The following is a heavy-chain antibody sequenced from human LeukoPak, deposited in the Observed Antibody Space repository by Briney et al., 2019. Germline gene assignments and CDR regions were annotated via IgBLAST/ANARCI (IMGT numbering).Heavy chain of an antibody. D-gene: IGHD3-3*01. CDR3: ARDGIEVLRFLEWSLDY. CDR1: GGTFSSYA. V-gene: IGHV1-69*13. CDR2: IIPIFGTA. Sequence: GASVKVSCKASGGTFSSYAISWVRQAPGQGLEWMGGIIPIFGTANYAQKFQGRVTITADESTSTAYMELSSLRSEDTAVYYCARDGIEVLRFLEWSLDYWGQGTLVTVSS. J-gene: IGHJ4*02.